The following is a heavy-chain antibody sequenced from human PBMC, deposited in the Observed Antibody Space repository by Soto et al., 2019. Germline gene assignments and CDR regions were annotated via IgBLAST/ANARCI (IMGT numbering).Heavy chain of an antibody. CDR1: GFTFSGSA. Sequence: PGGSLRLSXAASGFTFSGSAMHWVRQASGKGLEWVGRIRSKANSYATAYAASVKGRFTISRDDSKNTAYLQMNSLKTEDTAVYYCTRRHEYCSSTSCYANAFDIWGQGTMVTVSS. V-gene: IGHV3-73*01. J-gene: IGHJ3*02. CDR3: TRRHEYCSSTSCYANAFDI. D-gene: IGHD2-2*01. CDR2: IRSKANSYAT.